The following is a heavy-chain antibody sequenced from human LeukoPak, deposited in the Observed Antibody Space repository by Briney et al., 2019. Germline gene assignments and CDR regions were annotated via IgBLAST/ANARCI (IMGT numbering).Heavy chain of an antibody. V-gene: IGHV3-64D*09. CDR1: GFTFTNYA. CDR3: YVSAWYGAFDV. Sequence: GGSLRLSCAASGFTFTNYAMIWVRQAPGKGLDFVSTISADGQNTYYADSVKGRFTISRDKAKQTLFLQLSSLRAEDTAVFYCYVSAWYGAFDVWGQGTMVTVSS. D-gene: IGHD6-19*01. CDR2: ISADGQNT. J-gene: IGHJ3*01.